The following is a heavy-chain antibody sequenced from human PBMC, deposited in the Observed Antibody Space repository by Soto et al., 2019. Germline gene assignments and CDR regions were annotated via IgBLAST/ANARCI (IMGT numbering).Heavy chain of an antibody. D-gene: IGHD6-13*01. Sequence: SVKVSCKTSGYTFSTYPISWVRQAPGQGLEWVGWISTYNGKTNYGQKFQGRVTITTDTSASTAYMNLRNLRSDDTAVYYCARDRVEAALGTFDQWGQGTLVTVSS. J-gene: IGHJ4*02. CDR1: GYTFSTYP. CDR3: ARDRVEAALGTFDQ. CDR2: ISTYNGKT. V-gene: IGHV1-18*01.